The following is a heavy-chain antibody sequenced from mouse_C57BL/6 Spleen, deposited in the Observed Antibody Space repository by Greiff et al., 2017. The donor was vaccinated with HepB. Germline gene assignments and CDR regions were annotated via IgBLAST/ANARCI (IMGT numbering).Heavy chain of an antibody. CDR3: ARGNYDYDGLATSFDY. CDR2: IYPGDGDT. Sequence: VQLQESGPELVKPGASVKISCKASGYAFSSSWMNWVKQRPGKGLEWIGRIYPGDGDTNYNGKFKGKATLTADKSSSTAYMQLSSLTSEDSAVYFCARGNYDYDGLATSFDYWGQGTTLTVSS. J-gene: IGHJ2*01. V-gene: IGHV1-82*01. D-gene: IGHD2-4*01. CDR1: GYAFSSSW.